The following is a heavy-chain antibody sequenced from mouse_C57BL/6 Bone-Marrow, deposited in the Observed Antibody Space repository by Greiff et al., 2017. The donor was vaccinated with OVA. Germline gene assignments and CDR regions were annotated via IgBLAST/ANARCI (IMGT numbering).Heavy chain of an antibody. CDR3: AIPGYYSNYLAWFAY. V-gene: IGHV1-74*01. D-gene: IGHD2-5*01. CDR2: LHPSDSDT. Sequence: QVQLKQPGAELVKPGASVKVSCKASGYTFTSYWMHWVKQRPGQGLEWIGRLHPSDSDTNYNQKFKGKATLTVDKSSSTAYMQLSSLTSEDSAVYYCAIPGYYSNYLAWFAYWGQGTLVTVSA. CDR1: GYTFTSYW. J-gene: IGHJ3*01.